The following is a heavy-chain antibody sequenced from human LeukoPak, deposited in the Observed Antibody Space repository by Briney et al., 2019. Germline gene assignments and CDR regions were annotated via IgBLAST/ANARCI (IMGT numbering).Heavy chain of an antibody. V-gene: IGHV3-23*01. D-gene: IGHD6-13*01. CDR1: VFSFNSYS. CDR3: AYSSSWYGIYFDN. Sequence: TGGSLKLSCAASVFSFNSYSIGWVRQAPWKGREWVLAISGSGGSTYYADSVKGRFTISRDNSKNTLYLQMNSLRAEDTAVYYCAYSSSWYGIYFDNWGQGTLVSVSS. CDR2: ISGSGGST. J-gene: IGHJ4*02.